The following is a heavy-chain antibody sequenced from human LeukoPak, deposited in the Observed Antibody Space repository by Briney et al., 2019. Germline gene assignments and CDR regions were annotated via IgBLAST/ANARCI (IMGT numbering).Heavy chain of an antibody. Sequence: SETLSLTCTVSGGSISSYYWSWIRQPPGKGLEWIGYIYYSGSTNYDPSLKSRVTISVDTSKNQFSLKLSPVTAADTAVYYCARLDRYSRTLDYWGQGTLVTVSS. J-gene: IGHJ4*02. CDR1: GGSISSYY. CDR3: ARLDRYSRTLDY. D-gene: IGHD6-13*01. V-gene: IGHV4-59*01. CDR2: IYYSGST.